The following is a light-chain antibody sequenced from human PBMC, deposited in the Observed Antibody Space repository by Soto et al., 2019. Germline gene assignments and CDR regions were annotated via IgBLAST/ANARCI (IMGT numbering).Light chain of an antibody. Sequence: DIQMTQSPSTLSASVGDRVTITCRASQSISSWLAWYQQKPGKAPKLLIYDASSLKSGVPSRFSGSGSGTEFTLTISSLQPDDFATYYCKQDNSYPRTLGQGNKVEIK. CDR2: DAS. CDR1: QSISSW. V-gene: IGKV1-5*01. J-gene: IGKJ1*01. CDR3: KQDNSYPRT.